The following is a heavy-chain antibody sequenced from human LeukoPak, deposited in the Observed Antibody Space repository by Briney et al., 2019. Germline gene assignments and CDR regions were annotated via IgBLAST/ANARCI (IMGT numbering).Heavy chain of an antibody. V-gene: IGHV3-30-3*01. CDR3: ARALLRGLFDY. CDR2: ISYDGSNK. CDR1: GFTFSSYA. D-gene: IGHD3-3*01. J-gene: IGHJ4*02. Sequence: PGGSLRLSCAASGFTFSSYAMRRVRQAPGQGLEWVAVISYDGSNKYYADSVKGRFTVSRDNSKNTLYLQMDSLRAEDTAVYYCARALLRGLFDYWGQGTLVTVSS.